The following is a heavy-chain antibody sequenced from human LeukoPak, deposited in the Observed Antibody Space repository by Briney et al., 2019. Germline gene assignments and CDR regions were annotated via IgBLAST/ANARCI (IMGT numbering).Heavy chain of an antibody. V-gene: IGHV3-7*01. Sequence: GGSLRLSCVASGFTFNNYWMTGVRQAPGKGLEWVANIRHDGSARYYGDSVKGRFTISRDDAKNSLFLQMNSLRADDTALYYCARDNSGFDYWGQGTLVTVSS. CDR1: GFTFNNYW. CDR3: ARDNSGFDY. J-gene: IGHJ4*02. D-gene: IGHD6-19*01. CDR2: IRHDGSAR.